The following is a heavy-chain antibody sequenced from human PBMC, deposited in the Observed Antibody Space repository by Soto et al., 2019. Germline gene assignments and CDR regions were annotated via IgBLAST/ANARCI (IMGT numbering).Heavy chain of an antibody. CDR3: ATHYYYYGMDV. CDR1: GFTFSSYG. CDR2: ISYDGSNK. J-gene: IGHJ6*02. Sequence: LRLSCAASGFTFSSYGMHWVRQAPGKGLEWVAVISYDGSNKYYADSVKGRFTISRDNSKNTLYLQMNSLRAEDTAVYYCATHYYYYGMDVWGQGTTVTVSS. V-gene: IGHV3-30*03.